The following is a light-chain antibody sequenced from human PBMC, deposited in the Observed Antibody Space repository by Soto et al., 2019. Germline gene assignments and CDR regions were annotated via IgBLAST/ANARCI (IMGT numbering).Light chain of an antibody. CDR3: SSHTTSNTWV. V-gene: IGLV2-14*01. Sequence: QSALTQPASVSGSPGQSITISCSGTSRDVGAYNFVSWYQQLPSKAPKLMIYEVTNRPSGVSHRFSGSKSGNTASLTISGLQADDEADYYCSSHTTSNTWVFGGGTKLTVL. J-gene: IGLJ3*02. CDR2: EVT. CDR1: SRDVGAYNF.